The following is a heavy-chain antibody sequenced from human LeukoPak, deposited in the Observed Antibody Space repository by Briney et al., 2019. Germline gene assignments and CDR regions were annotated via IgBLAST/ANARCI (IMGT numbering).Heavy chain of an antibody. V-gene: IGHV1-18*01. CDR2: ISAYNGNT. D-gene: IGHD4-17*01. Sequence: ASVKVSCKASGYTFTSYGISWVRQAPGQGLEWMGWISAYNGNTNYAQKLQGRVTMTTDTSTSTAYMELRSLRSDDTAVYCCARTHGYGDRYNWFDPWGQGTLVTVSS. J-gene: IGHJ5*02. CDR1: GYTFTSYG. CDR3: ARTHGYGDRYNWFDP.